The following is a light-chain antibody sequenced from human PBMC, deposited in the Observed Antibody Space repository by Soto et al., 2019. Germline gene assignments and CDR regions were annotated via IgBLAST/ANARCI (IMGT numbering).Light chain of an antibody. J-gene: IGKJ2*01. CDR1: QSVSSF. CDR2: DVS. Sequence: EIVLTQSPVTLSLSPGDRATLSCRPSQSVSSFLAWYQQKPGQPPRLLIYDVSNRAAGIPARFSGSGYGTDFTLTISSLEPEDVAVYYCQQRTDWPPVYTFGQGTKLEIK. V-gene: IGKV3-11*01. CDR3: QQRTDWPPVYT.